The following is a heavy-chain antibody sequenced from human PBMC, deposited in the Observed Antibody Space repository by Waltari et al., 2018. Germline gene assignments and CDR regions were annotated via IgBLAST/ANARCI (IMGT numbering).Heavy chain of an antibody. D-gene: IGHD2-15*01. CDR3: ARDEDFDY. CDR2: VYSVGST. Sequence: EVQLVESGGGLIQPGGSLRLSCAASGFTVSSNYMSWVRQAPGEGRGWVSVVYSVGSTYYADSVKGRFTISRDNSKNTLYLQMNSLRAEDTAVYYCARDEDFDYWGQGTLVTVSS. J-gene: IGHJ4*02. V-gene: IGHV3-53*01. CDR1: GFTVSSNY.